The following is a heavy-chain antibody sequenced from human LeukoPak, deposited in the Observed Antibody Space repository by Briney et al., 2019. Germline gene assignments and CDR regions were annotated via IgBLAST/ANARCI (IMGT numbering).Heavy chain of an antibody. CDR1: GGTFSSYA. D-gene: IGHD5-18*01. CDR3: ARGGYSYGYGFPDLDY. J-gene: IGHJ4*02. CDR2: IIPIFGTA. Sequence: ASVKVSCKASGGTFSSYAISWVRQAPGQGLEWMGRIIPIFGTANYAQKFQGRVTITTDESTSTAYMELSSPRSEDTAVYYCARGGYSYGYGFPDLDYWGQGTLVTVSS. V-gene: IGHV1-69*05.